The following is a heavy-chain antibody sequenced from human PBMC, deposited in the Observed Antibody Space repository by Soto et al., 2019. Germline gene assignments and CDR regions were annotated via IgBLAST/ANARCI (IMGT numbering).Heavy chain of an antibody. Sequence: PGESLKISCKGSGYSFTSYWIGWVRQMPGKGLEWMGIIYPGDSDTRYSPSFQGQVTISADKSISTAYLQWSSLKASDTAMYYCAIYFVDYGGNIRRQQYYFDYWGQGTLVTVSS. D-gene: IGHD4-17*01. CDR2: IYPGDSDT. J-gene: IGHJ4*02. V-gene: IGHV5-51*01. CDR3: AIYFVDYGGNIRRQQYYFDY. CDR1: GYSFTSYW.